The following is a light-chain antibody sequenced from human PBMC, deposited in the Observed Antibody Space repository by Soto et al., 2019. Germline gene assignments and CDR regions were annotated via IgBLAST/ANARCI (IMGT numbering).Light chain of an antibody. J-gene: IGKJ2*01. CDR3: QQYNSYAYT. CDR1: QSISSW. CDR2: DAS. Sequence: DIQMTQSPSTLSASVGDRVTITCRASQSISSWLAWYQQKPATAPKLLIYDASSLESGVPSRFSGSGSGTEFTLTIRRRQPDDFATYYCQQYNSYAYTFGQGTKLEIK. V-gene: IGKV1-5*01.